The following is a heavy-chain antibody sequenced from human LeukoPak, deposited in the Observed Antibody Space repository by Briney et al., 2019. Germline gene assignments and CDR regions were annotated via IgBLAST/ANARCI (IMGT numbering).Heavy chain of an antibody. CDR3: ARRSIAAAGATTDAFDI. CDR2: INPSGGST. Sequence: ASVKVSCKASGYTFTSYYMHWVRQAPGQGLGWMGIINPSGGSTSYAQKFQGRVTMTRDTSTSTVYMELSSLRSEDTAVYYCARRSIAAAGATTDAFDIWGQGTMVTVSS. V-gene: IGHV1-46*01. D-gene: IGHD6-13*01. CDR1: GYTFTSYY. J-gene: IGHJ3*02.